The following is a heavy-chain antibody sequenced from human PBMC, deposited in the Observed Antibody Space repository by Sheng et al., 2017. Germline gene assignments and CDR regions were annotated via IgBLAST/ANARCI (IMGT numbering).Heavy chain of an antibody. J-gene: IGHJ4*02. D-gene: IGHD5-12*01. CDR1: GFTFSSYA. CDR3: AKDRLRGYSGYDRYFDS. V-gene: IGHV3-23*01. CDR2: ISGSSTST. Sequence: EVQLLESGGGLVQPGGSLRLSCAASGFTFSSYAMSWVRQAPGKGLEWVSAISGSSTSTYYADSVKGRFTISRDNSKNTLYLQMNSLRADDTAVYYCAKDRLRGYSGYDRYFDSWGQGTLVTVSS.